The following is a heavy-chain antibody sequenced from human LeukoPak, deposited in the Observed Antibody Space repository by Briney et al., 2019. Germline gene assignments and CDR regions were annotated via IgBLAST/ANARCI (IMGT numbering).Heavy chain of an antibody. V-gene: IGHV3-23*01. D-gene: IGHD3-16*02. CDR1: GFTFSSYA. J-gene: IGHJ3*02. Sequence: PGGSLRLSCAASGFTFSSYAMSWVRQAPGKGLEWVSAISGSGGSTYYADSVKGRFTISRDNSKNTLYLQMNSLRAEDTAVYYCAKDMITFGGVIVKAGAFDIWGQGTMVTVSS. CDR2: ISGSGGST. CDR3: AKDMITFGGVIVKAGAFDI.